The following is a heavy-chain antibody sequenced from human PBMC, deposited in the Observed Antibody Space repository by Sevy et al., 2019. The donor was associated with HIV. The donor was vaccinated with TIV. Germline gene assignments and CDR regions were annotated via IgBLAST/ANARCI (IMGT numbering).Heavy chain of an antibody. CDR2: IDPEDGER. D-gene: IGHD3-22*01. Sequence: ASVKVSCKVSEYTLTKLSMHWVRQAAGKGLEWMGSIDPEDGERMYAQKLQGRVTMTEDTSTDTAYMELSSLRSEDTAMYYCATTKDYYDNSGDPFDYWGQGTLVTVSS. J-gene: IGHJ4*02. CDR3: ATTKDYYDNSGDPFDY. CDR1: EYTLTKLS. V-gene: IGHV1-24*01.